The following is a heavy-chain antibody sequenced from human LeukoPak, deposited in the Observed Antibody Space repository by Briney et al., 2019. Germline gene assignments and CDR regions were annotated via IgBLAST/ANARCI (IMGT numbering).Heavy chain of an antibody. D-gene: IGHD3-16*01. CDR3: ARYTTGDFDY. J-gene: IGHJ4*02. V-gene: IGHV5-51*01. Sequence: GESLQISCKGSGYSFTSYWIGWVRQMPGKGLEWMGIIYPDDSDTRYSPSFNGQVTISADKCISTAYLQWRSLKASDTAMYYCARYTTGDFDYWGQGPLVTVSA. CDR2: IYPDDSDT. CDR1: GYSFTSYW.